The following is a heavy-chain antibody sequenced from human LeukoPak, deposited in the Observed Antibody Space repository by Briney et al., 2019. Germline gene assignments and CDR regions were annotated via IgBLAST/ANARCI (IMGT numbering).Heavy chain of an antibody. D-gene: IGHD6-19*01. CDR2: ISSSSSYI. CDR1: GFTFSSYS. J-gene: IGHJ4*02. V-gene: IGHV3-21*01. Sequence: GGSLRLSCAASGFTFSSYSMNWVRQAPGKGLEWVSSISSSSSYIYYADSVKGRFTISRDNAKNSLYLQMNSLRAEDTAVYYCARDVAVAANSFDYWGQGTLVTVSS. CDR3: ARDVAVAANSFDY.